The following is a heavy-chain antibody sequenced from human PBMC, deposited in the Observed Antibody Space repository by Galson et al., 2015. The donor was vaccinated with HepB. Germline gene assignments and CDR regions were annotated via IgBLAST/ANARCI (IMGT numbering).Heavy chain of an antibody. CDR3: ARVGGLAAAGSFDI. Sequence: SLRLSCAASGFTFSSYWMSWVRQAPGKGLEWVANIKQDGSEKYYVVSVKGRFTISRDNAKNSLYLQMNSLRAEDTAVYYCARVGGLAAAGSFDIWGQGTMVTVSS. CDR2: IKQDGSEK. CDR1: GFTFSSYW. V-gene: IGHV3-7*03. J-gene: IGHJ3*02. D-gene: IGHD6-13*01.